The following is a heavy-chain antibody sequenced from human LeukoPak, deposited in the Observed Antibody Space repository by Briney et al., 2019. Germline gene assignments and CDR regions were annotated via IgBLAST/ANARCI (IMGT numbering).Heavy chain of an antibody. J-gene: IGHJ4*02. CDR1: GFTFSTYS. Sequence: SGGSLRLSCAASGFTFSTYSMSWVRQAPGKGLEWVSYISSGSGTIYYADSVKGRFTISRVNAKNSLYLQMNSLRAEDTAVYYCARDYYSDYWGQGTLVTVSS. V-gene: IGHV3-48*01. CDR2: ISSGSGTI. D-gene: IGHD3-10*01. CDR3: ARDYYSDY.